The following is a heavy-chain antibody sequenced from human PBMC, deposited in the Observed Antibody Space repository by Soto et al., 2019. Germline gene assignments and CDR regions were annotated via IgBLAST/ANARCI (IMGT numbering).Heavy chain of an antibody. V-gene: IGHV1-69*02. CDR1: GGTFSNYI. D-gene: IGHD2-21*01. CDR2: IIPILDIA. Sequence: QVKLVQSGAEVKKPGSSVKVSCKASGGTFSNYIFSWVRQAPGQGLEWLGRIIPILDIANYAQKFQGRFTITADKSTRTAYMELSSLRSEDTPVYYCARQTQNVIDGGYYYYAMDVWGQGTTVTVSS. J-gene: IGHJ6*02. CDR3: ARQTQNVIDGGYYYYAMDV.